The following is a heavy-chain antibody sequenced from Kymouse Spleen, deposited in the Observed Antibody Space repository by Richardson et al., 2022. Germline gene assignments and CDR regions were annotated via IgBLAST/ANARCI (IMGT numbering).Heavy chain of an antibody. V-gene: IGHV3-66*03. J-gene: IGHJ4*02. Sequence: EVQLVESGGGLIQPGGSLRLSCAASGFTVSSNYMSWVRQAPGKGLEWVSVIYSCGSTYYADSVKGRFTISRDNSKNTLYLQMNSLRAEDTAVYYCAREQQALTTGAREPWSPSPQ. CDR2: IYSCGST. CDR3: AREQQALTT. D-gene: IGHD6-13*01. CDR1: GFTVSSNY.